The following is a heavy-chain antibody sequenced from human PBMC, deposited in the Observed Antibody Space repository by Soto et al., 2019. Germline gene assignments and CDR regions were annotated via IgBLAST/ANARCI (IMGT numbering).Heavy chain of an antibody. J-gene: IGHJ6*02. D-gene: IGHD4-17*01. CDR3: ARDDYGDPYYYYAMDV. CDR1: GFTFSSYE. Sequence: EVQLVESGGGLVQPGGSLRLSCAASGFTFSSYEMTWVRQAPGKGLECISYISVSGSAMYYVDSVKGRFTISRDNAKNSLYLQMDSLRAEDTAVYFCARDDYGDPYYYYAMDVWGQGTTVTVSS. CDR2: ISVSGSAM. V-gene: IGHV3-48*03.